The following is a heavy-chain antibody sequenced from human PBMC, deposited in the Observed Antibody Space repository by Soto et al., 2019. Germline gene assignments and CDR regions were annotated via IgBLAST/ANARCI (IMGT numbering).Heavy chain of an antibody. D-gene: IGHD3-10*01. CDR3: ARERSYALSGSRTWFFDY. J-gene: IGHJ4*02. Sequence: GGSLRLSCAASGFTFTNYAMNWVRQAPGKGLEWVSGISGSGSDTDFADSVKGRFTISRDNSKSTLYLHMNSLRAEDTAIYYCARERSYALSGSRTWFFDYWGQGTQVTVSS. CDR2: ISGSGSDT. CDR1: GFTFTNYA. V-gene: IGHV3-23*01.